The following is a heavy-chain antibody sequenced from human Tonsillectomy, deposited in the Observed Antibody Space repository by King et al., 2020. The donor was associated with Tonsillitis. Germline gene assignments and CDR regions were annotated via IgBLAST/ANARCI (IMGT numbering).Heavy chain of an antibody. CDR1: GYRFTGYL. CDR2: INRNSGGA. CDR3: ARGGDYGDYLFDY. J-gene: IGHJ4*02. V-gene: IGHV1-2*02. D-gene: IGHD4-17*01. Sequence: QLVQSGAEVKKPGASVKVSCKASGYRFTGYLMHWVRQAPGQGLEWMGWINRNSGGANYARKFQGRVTMTRETSISTAYMELSRLRSDDTAVYYCARGGDYGDYLFDYWGQGSLVTVSS.